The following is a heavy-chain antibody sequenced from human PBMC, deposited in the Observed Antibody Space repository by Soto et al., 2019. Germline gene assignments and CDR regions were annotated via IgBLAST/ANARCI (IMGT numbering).Heavy chain of an antibody. J-gene: IGHJ4*02. CDR2: IYWDDDK. CDR1: GFSLSTSGVG. CDR3: AHRPSYCSGGSCYSGFDY. V-gene: IGHV2-5*02. D-gene: IGHD2-15*01. Sequence: QITLKESGPTLVKPTQTLTLTCTFSGFSLSTSGVGVGWIRQPPGKALEWLALIYWDDDKRYSPSLKSRLTIIKDTSKNQVVLTMTNMDPVDIATYYCAHRPSYCSGGSCYSGFDYWGQGTLVTVSS.